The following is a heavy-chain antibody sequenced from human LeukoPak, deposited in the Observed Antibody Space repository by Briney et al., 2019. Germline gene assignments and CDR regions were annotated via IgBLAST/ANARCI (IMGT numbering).Heavy chain of an antibody. CDR2: ISWNSGSI. Sequence: GGSRRLSCAASGFTFDDYAMHWVRQAPGKGLEWVSGISWNSGSIGYADSVKGRFTISRDNAKNSLYLQMNSLRAEDTALYYCAKDKNNWNYYDYWGQGTLVTVSS. CDR3: AKDKNNWNYYDY. CDR1: GFTFDDYA. J-gene: IGHJ4*02. V-gene: IGHV3-9*01. D-gene: IGHD1-20*01.